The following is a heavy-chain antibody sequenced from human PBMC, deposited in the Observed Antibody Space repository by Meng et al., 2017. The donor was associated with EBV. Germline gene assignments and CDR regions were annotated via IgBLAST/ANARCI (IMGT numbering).Heavy chain of an antibody. CDR1: GGNFSSYA. CDR2: IIPIFGTA. Sequence: GQLGQHGAEVKRPGPSVKVSCETSGGNFSSYASSWVRQAPGQGLEWMGGIIPIFGTANYAQKFQGRVTITADKSTSTAYMELSSLSSEDTAVYYCARAEIAAAGRLDYWGQGTLVTVSS. CDR3: ARAEIAAAGRLDY. V-gene: IGHV1-69*06. J-gene: IGHJ4*02. D-gene: IGHD6-13*01.